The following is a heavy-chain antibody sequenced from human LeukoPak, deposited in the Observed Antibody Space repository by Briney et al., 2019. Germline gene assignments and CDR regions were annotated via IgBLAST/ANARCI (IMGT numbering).Heavy chain of an antibody. CDR1: GFTFSSYG. CDR2: IWYDGRNK. V-gene: IGHV3-33*01. D-gene: IGHD1-26*01. Sequence: GGSLRLSCAASGFTFSSYGMHWVRQAPGKGLEWVAVIWYDGRNKYYADSVKGRFTISRDNSKNTLYLQMNSLRAEDTAMYYCASAGGSPKPARGLDGMDVWGKGTTVTVSS. J-gene: IGHJ6*04. CDR3: ASAGGSPKPARGLDGMDV.